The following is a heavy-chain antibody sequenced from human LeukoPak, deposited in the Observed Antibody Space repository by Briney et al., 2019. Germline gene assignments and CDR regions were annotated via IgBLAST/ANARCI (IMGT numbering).Heavy chain of an antibody. Sequence: ASVKVSRKASGGTFSTYAISWVRQAPGQGLEWMGGILPIFGTANYAPEFQGRVTITADESTSTAYMELSSLRPEDTAVYYCARSFHSSGWYHDYWGQGTLVTVSS. CDR3: ARSFHSSGWYHDY. J-gene: IGHJ4*02. D-gene: IGHD6-19*01. CDR1: GGTFSTYA. CDR2: ILPIFGTA. V-gene: IGHV1-69*13.